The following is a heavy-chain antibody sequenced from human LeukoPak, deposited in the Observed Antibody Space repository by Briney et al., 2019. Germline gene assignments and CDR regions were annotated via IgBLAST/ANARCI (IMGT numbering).Heavy chain of an antibody. CDR2: TNSNGHT. CDR1: GGSISSYY. Sequence: PSETLSLTCTVPGGSISSYYWSWIRQPPGEGLEWIGSTNSNGHTYYSPSLKSRVSISVDTSKNQLSLRLASVTAADTAVYYCAREAAGGHNWFDPWGQGTLVTVSS. J-gene: IGHJ5*02. V-gene: IGHV4-59*04. D-gene: IGHD6-13*01. CDR3: AREAAGGHNWFDP.